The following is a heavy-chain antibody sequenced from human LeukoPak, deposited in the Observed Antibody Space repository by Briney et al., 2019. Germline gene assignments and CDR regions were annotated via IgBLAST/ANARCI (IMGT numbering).Heavy chain of an antibody. V-gene: IGHV4-39*07. J-gene: IGHJ6*03. CDR2: MFHSGST. CDR3: ARTGGTFYFYYYMDV. CDR1: SGSINSSTSYY. Sequence: PSETLSLTCAVSSGSINSSTSYYWGWIRQPPGKGLEWIGSMFHSGSTDYNPSLKSRVTISLDTSKQQFSLKLSSVTAADTAVYYCARTGGTFYFYYYMDVWGKGTTVTVSS.